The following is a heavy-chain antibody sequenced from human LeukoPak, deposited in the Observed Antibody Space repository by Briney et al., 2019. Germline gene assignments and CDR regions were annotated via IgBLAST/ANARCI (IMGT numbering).Heavy chain of an antibody. CDR1: GGTFSSYA. D-gene: IGHD6-13*01. Sequence: ASVKVSCKASGGTFSSYAISWVRQAPGQGLEWMGRIIPILGIANYAQKFQGRVTITADKSTSTAYMELSSLRSDDTAVYYCARAPTIAAAGTWYFDYWGQGTLVTVSS. CDR2: IIPILGIA. V-gene: IGHV1-69*04. CDR3: ARAPTIAAAGTWYFDY. J-gene: IGHJ4*02.